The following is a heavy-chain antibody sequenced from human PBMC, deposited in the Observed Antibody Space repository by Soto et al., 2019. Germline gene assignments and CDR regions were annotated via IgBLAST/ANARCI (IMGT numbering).Heavy chain of an antibody. V-gene: IGHV3-30*03. CDR2: ISYDGSNK. CDR3: ATQPFGVINN. J-gene: IGHJ4*02. Sequence: GGSLRLSCAASGFTFSSYGMHWVRQAPGKGLEWVAVISYDGSNKYYADSVKGRFTISRDNSKNTLYLQMNSLRAEDTAVYYCATQPFGVINNWGQGTLVTVSS. D-gene: IGHD3-3*01. CDR1: GFTFSSYG.